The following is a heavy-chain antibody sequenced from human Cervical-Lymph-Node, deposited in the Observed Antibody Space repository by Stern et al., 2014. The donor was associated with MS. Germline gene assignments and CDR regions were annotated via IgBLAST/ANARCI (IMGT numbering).Heavy chain of an antibody. CDR1: GFTFSSYG. CDR2: IWFDGSKK. J-gene: IGHJ3*01. Sequence: QVQLVQSGGGVVQPGRSLRLSCAASGFTFSSYGMHWVRQAPGKGLEWVTLIWFDGSKKYYADSVKGRFTISRDNSKNTVYLQMNSLRAEDTAVYYCARVDTDVGAFDFWGQGTMVTVSS. CDR3: ARVDTDVGAFDF. V-gene: IGHV3-33*01. D-gene: IGHD3-16*01.